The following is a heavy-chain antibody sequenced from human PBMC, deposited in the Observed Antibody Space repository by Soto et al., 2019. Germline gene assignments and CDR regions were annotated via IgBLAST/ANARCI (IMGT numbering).Heavy chain of an antibody. D-gene: IGHD4-17*01. CDR1: GFSVSSCA. J-gene: IGHJ6*02. CDR2: ISRGGGST. Sequence: GGSLILGTAASGFSVSSCAMRRVRQDPGKGLERVSAISRGGGSTSYSYSVNGRFTISRDXSKNAPFLQMNSLRAEDTAVYYCAKYYDYGGTPPWAYYYCGMDCCGPATTVTVSS. V-gene: IGHV3-23*01. CDR3: AKYYDYGGTPPWAYYYCGMDC.